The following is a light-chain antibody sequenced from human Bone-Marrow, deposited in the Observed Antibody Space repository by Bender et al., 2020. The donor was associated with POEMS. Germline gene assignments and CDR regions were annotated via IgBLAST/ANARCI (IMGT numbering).Light chain of an antibody. CDR3: AAWDAGLCGEV. J-gene: IGLJ3*02. V-gene: IGLV1-44*01. CDR1: NSNIGTNA. CDR2: SDN. Sequence: QSVLTQPPSASGTPGQRVTISCSGSNSNIGTNAVNWYQQFPGTAPKLLIYSDNQPPSGVPDRFYAFKSGTSASLAISGLQSEDEDDYYCAAWDAGLCGEVFGGGTKLTVL.